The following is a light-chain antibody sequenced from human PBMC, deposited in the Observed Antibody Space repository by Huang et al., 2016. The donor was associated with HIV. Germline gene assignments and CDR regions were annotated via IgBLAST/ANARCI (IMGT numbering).Light chain of an antibody. Sequence: EIVMTQSPATLSVSPGERVTLSCRAGQSVSSNLAWYQQKPGQAPRLLIYGASTRATGIPARFSGSGSGTEFTLTISSLQSEDFAVYYCQQYNNWPPYTFGQGTKLEIK. V-gene: IGKV3-15*01. CDR2: GAS. CDR3: QQYNNWPPYT. J-gene: IGKJ2*01. CDR1: QSVSSN.